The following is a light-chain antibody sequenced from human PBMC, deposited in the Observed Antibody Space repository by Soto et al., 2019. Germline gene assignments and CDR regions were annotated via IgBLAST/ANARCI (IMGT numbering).Light chain of an antibody. J-gene: IGLJ2*01. V-gene: IGLV1-44*01. CDR2: SNN. CDR1: SSNIGSNT. Sequence: QSVLTQPPSTSGTPGQRVAISCSGSSSNIGSNTVNWYQQLPGTAPKLLIYSNNQRPSGVPDRFSGSKSGTSASLAISGLQSEHEADYYCAAWDDSLNGPVVFGGGTQLTVL. CDR3: AAWDDSLNGPVV.